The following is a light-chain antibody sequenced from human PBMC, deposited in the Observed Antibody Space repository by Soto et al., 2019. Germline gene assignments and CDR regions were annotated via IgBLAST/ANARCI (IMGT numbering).Light chain of an antibody. Sequence: EIVLTQSPGTLPLSPGERATLSCRASQSVSSNYVAWYQQKPGQAPRLLVYGASSSANDSPDKFSGSGSGTDVTLTISRLEPEDFAVYYCQQYCSSPYTFGQGTKLEIK. V-gene: IGKV3-20*01. CDR3: QQYCSSPYT. CDR2: GAS. J-gene: IGKJ2*01. CDR1: QSVSSNY.